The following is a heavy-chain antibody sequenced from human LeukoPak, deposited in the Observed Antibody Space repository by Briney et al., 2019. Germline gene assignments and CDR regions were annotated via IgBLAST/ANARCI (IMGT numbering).Heavy chain of an antibody. J-gene: IGHJ4*02. CDR1: GFSFSSYW. CDR3: AGGRYSSVWY. Sequence: PGGSLRLSCVASGFSFSSYWMHWVRQAPGKGLVWVSRIHSDESSTTYADSVKGRFTISRDNAKNTSYLQMSSLRAEDTAVYYCAGGRYSSVWYWGQGTLVTVSS. CDR2: IHSDESST. V-gene: IGHV3-74*01. D-gene: IGHD6-19*01.